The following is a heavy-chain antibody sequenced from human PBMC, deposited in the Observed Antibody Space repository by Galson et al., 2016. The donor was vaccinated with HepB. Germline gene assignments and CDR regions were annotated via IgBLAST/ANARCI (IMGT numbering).Heavy chain of an antibody. CDR1: GFTFSNHG. J-gene: IGHJ4*02. D-gene: IGHD6-19*01. V-gene: IGHV3-21*01. Sequence: SLRLSCAASGFTFSNHGMHWVCQAPGKGLEWISSISGGSSYIYYADSVKGRFTISRDNAKNSLYLQMNSLRAEDTAVYYCATRSSGWYYFDYWGQGTLVTVSS. CDR3: ATRSSGWYYFDY. CDR2: ISGGSSYI.